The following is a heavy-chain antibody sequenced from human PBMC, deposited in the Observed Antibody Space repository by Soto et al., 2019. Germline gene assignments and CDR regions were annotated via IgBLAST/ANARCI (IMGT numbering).Heavy chain of an antibody. Sequence: WTWIRQTPGKGLEWIGYIYYSGSTNYNPSLKSRVAISLDTSKNQFSLNLNSVTSADTAVYFCARRVAAAPMYAFEIWGQGTMVTVSS. J-gene: IGHJ3*02. CDR3: ARRVAAAPMYAFEI. D-gene: IGHD6-13*01. CDR2: IYYSGST. V-gene: IGHV4-61*07.